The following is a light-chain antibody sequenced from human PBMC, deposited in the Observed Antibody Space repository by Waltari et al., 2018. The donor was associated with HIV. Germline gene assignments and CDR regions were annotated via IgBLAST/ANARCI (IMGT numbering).Light chain of an antibody. CDR2: EVT. CDR1: SSDVGGYNY. V-gene: IGLV2-14*01. CDR3: SSYTSTSTQV. J-gene: IGLJ1*01. Sequence: QSALTQPASVSGSPGQSITISCRGTSSDVGGYNYVPWYQQHPGKAPKPMIYEVTNRPSGVSNRFSGSKSGNTASLTISGLQPEDEADYYCSSYTSTSTQVFGTGTTVTVL.